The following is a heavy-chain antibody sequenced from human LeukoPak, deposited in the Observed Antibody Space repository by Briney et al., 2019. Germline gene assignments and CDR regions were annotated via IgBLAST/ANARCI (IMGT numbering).Heavy chain of an antibody. V-gene: IGHV5-51*01. CDR3: ARTNCGGDRGFDY. CDR1: GYTFTNYW. D-gene: IGHD2-21*02. Sequence: GESLDISCKGSGYTFTNYWIGWVRQMPGKGLEWMGIIYPGDSDTRYSPSFQGQVTISVDKSINTAYLQWSTLEASDTAMYYCARTNCGGDRGFDYWGQGTLVTVSS. J-gene: IGHJ4*02. CDR2: IYPGDSDT.